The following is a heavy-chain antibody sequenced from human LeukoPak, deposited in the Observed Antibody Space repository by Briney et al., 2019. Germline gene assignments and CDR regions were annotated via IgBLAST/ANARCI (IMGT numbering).Heavy chain of an antibody. V-gene: IGHV1-2*02. D-gene: IGHD6-19*01. J-gene: IGHJ3*02. CDR3: ARHHEWLVDAFDI. Sequence: ASVKVSCKASGYTFTGYYMHWVRQAPGQGLEWMGWINPNSGGTNYAQKFQGRVTMTRDTSISTAYMELSRLRSDDTAVYYCARHHEWLVDAFDIWGQGTMVTVSS. CDR2: INPNSGGT. CDR1: GYTFTGYY.